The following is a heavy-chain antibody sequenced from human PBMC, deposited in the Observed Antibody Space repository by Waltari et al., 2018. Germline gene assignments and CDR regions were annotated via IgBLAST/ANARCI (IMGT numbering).Heavy chain of an antibody. CDR3: ARGPSRRGVATTRSFDY. Sequence: QVQLVQSGAEVKKPGSSVKVSCKASGGTFSSYAISWVRRAPGQGLEWMGGIIPIFGTANYAQKFQGRVTITADESTSTAYMELSSLRSEDTAVYYCARGPSRRGVATTRSFDYWGQGTLVTVSS. J-gene: IGHJ4*02. CDR2: IIPIFGTA. V-gene: IGHV1-69*01. D-gene: IGHD5-12*01. CDR1: GGTFSSYA.